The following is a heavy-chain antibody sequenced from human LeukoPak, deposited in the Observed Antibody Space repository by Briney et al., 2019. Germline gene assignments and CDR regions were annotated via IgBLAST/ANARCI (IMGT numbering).Heavy chain of an antibody. CDR3: ARGPHCSSTSCYSHWFDP. V-gene: IGHV1-2*02. J-gene: IGHJ5*02. CDR1: GYTFTGYY. Sequence: ASVKVSCKASGYTFTGYYMHWVRQAPGQGLEWMGWINPNSGGTNYAQKFQGRVTMTRDTSISTAYMELSRLRSDDTAVYYCARGPHCSSTSCYSHWFDPWGQGTLVTVSS. D-gene: IGHD2-2*01. CDR2: INPNSGGT.